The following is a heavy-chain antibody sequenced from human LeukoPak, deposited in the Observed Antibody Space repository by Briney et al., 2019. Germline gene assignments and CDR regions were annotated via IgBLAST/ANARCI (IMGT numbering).Heavy chain of an antibody. D-gene: IGHD1-1*01. J-gene: IGHJ4*02. CDR1: DDSISNSRYY. CDR3: AKNDGGFEPNVLDS. CDR2: IYYSGTT. Sequence: SETLSLTCTVSDDSISNSRYYWGWIRQPPGKGLEWIVSIYYSGTTNYNPSLKSRVTLSVDTSQNQLFLNLTSVTAADTAVYYCAKNDGGFEPNVLDSWGQGTLVTVSS. V-gene: IGHV4-39*07.